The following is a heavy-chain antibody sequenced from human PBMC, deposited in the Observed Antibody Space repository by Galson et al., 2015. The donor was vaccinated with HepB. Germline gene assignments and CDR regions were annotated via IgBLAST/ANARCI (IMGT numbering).Heavy chain of an antibody. V-gene: IGHV4-59*01. CDR1: GDSISGYY. CDR2: IYYSGST. Sequence: ETLSLTCTVSGDSISGYYWSRIRQSPGKGLEYIGYIYYSGSTNYNPSLKSRVAISVDTSKNQFSLNLSSVTAADTAVYYCARILTGWRAYFDYWGQGTLVTVSS. CDR3: ARILTGWRAYFDY. D-gene: IGHD6-19*01. J-gene: IGHJ4*02.